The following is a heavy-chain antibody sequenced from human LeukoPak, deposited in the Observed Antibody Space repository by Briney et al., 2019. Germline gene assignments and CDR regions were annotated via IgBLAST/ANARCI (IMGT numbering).Heavy chain of an antibody. CDR2: INPSGGST. CDR1: GYTFTSYY. V-gene: IGHV1-46*01. J-gene: IGHJ6*03. Sequence: ASVKVSCKASGYTFTSYYMQWVRQAPGQGLEWMGIINPSGGSTSYAQKFQGRVTMTRDMSTSTVYMELSSLRSEDTAVYYCARDGRDSYYYYYMDVWGKGTTVTVSS. D-gene: IGHD1-1*01. CDR3: ARDGRDSYYYYYMDV.